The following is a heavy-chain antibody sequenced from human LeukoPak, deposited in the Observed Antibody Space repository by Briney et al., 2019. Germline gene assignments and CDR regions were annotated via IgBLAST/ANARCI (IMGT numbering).Heavy chain of an antibody. Sequence: TGGSLRLSCAASGLTFSSYSMNWVRQAPGKGLEWVSYISSSSSTIYYADSVKGRFTISRDNAKNSLYLQMNSLRAEDTAVYYCARDLGAMTGWGQGTLVTVSS. CDR1: GLTFSSYS. D-gene: IGHD2-2*01. V-gene: IGHV3-48*01. J-gene: IGHJ4*02. CDR3: ARDLGAMTG. CDR2: ISSSSSTI.